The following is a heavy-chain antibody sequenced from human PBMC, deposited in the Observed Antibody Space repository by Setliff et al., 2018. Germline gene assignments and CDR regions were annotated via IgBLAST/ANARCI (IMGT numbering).Heavy chain of an antibody. Sequence: SETLSLTCSVSGASISSDGYYWSWIRQYPGKGLEWIGYIYYSGSTYYNPSLKSRVTISLDTSENQLSLELTSVTAADTAVYYCAKVSGFLYMDVWGKGTTVT. CDR1: GASISSDGYY. CDR3: AKVSGFLYMDV. CDR2: IYYSGST. V-gene: IGHV4-31*03. J-gene: IGHJ6*03. D-gene: IGHD3-3*01.